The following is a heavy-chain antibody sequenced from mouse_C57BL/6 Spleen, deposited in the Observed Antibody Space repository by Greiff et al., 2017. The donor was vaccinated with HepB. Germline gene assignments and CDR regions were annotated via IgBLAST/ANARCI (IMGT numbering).Heavy chain of an antibody. V-gene: IGHV5-12*01. J-gene: IGHJ2*01. CDR1: GFTFSDYY. CDR3: ARQGDPDY. Sequence: EVQGVESGGGLVQPGGSLKLSCAASGFTFSDYYMYWVRQTPEKRLEWVAYISNGGGSTYYPDTVKGRFTISRDNAKNTLYLQMSGLKSEDTAMYCCARQGDPDYWGQGTTLTVSS. D-gene: IGHD3-3*01. CDR2: ISNGGGST.